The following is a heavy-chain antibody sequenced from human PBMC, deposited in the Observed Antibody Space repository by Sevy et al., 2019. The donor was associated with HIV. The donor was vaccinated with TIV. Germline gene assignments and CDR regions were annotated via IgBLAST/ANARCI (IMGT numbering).Heavy chain of an antibody. CDR3: ARVAGIVGATALTYFDY. CDR1: GGSISSYY. V-gene: IGHV4-4*07. J-gene: IGHJ4*02. D-gene: IGHD1-26*01. CDR2: IYTSGST. Sequence: SETLSLTCTVSGGSISSYYWSWIRQPAGKGLEWIGRIYTSGSTNYNPSLKSRVTMSVDTSKNQFSLKLSSVTAADTAVYYCARVAGIVGATALTYFDYWGQGTLVTVSS.